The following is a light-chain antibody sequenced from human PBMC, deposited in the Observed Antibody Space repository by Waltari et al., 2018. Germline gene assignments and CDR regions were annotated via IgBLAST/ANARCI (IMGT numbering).Light chain of an antibody. J-gene: IGKJ5*01. CDR1: QSVSSY. Sequence: EIVLTQSPATLSLSPGERATLPCRASQSVSSYLAWYQQKPGQGPRLLIYDASNRATGIPARFSGSGSGTDFTLTISSLEPEDFAVYYCQQRSNWITFGQGTRLEIK. CDR2: DAS. V-gene: IGKV3-11*01. CDR3: QQRSNWIT.